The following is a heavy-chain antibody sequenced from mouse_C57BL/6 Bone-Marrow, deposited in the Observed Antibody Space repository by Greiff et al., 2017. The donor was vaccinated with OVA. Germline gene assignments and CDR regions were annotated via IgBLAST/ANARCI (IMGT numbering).Heavy chain of an antibody. CDR3: TTRGGSWFAY. Sequence: VQLQQSGAELVRPGASVKLSCTASGFNIKDDYMHWVKQRPEQGLEWIGWFDPENGDTEYASKFQGKATITADTSSNTAYLQLSSLTSEDTAVYYCTTRGGSWFAYWGQGTLVTVSA. J-gene: IGHJ3*01. D-gene: IGHD1-1*02. CDR1: GFNIKDDY. V-gene: IGHV14-4*01. CDR2: FDPENGDT.